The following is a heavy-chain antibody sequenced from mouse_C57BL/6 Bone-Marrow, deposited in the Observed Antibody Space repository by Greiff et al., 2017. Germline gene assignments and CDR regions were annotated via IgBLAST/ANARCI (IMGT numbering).Heavy chain of an antibody. J-gene: IGHJ1*03. Sequence: VQLQQSGAELARPGASVKLSCKASGYTFTSYGISWVKQRTGQGLEWIGEIYPRSGNTYYNEKFKGKATLTADKSSSTAYMELRSLTSEDSAVYFCASEGYRGYWYFDVWGTGTTVTVSS. V-gene: IGHV1-81*01. CDR3: ASEGYRGYWYFDV. CDR1: GYTFTSYG. D-gene: IGHD2-2*01. CDR2: IYPRSGNT.